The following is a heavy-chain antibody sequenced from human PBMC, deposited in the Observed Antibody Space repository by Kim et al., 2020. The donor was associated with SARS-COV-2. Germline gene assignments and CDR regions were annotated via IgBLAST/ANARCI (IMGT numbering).Heavy chain of an antibody. CDR2: ISYDGSNK. Sequence: GGSLRLSCSASGFTFSSYAMHWVRQAPGKGLEWVAVISYDGSNKYSADSVFGRFPISRDNSKNTLYLQMNSLSAEDTAVYYCARGDRQQLLVRPVYSMD. D-gene: IGHD6-19*01. CDR1: GFTFSSYA. CDR3: ARGDRQQLLVRPVYSMD. J-gene: IGHJ6*01. V-gene: IGHV3-30-3*01.